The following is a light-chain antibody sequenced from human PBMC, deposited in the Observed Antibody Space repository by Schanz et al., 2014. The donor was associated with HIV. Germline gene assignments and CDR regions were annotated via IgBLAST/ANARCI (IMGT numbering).Light chain of an antibody. V-gene: IGKV3-20*01. Sequence: IVLTQSPGTLSLSPGERGTLSCRASQSISSSLLAWYQKKPGQAPTLLIYAASSRASGIPDRFSGSGSGTDFTLTINRMEPEDCAVYYCHQYGSLPWTFGQGTKVEVK. J-gene: IGKJ1*01. CDR2: AAS. CDR3: HQYGSLPWT. CDR1: QSISSSL.